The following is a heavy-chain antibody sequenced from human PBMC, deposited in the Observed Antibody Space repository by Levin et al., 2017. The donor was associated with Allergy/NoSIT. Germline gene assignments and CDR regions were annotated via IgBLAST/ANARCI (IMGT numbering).Heavy chain of an antibody. V-gene: IGHV5-51*01. J-gene: IGHJ5*02. CDR1: GSRFSSYW. CDR3: ARRAYDSVIMAGNNWFDP. Sequence: GESLKISCRDSGSRFSSYWIGWVRQMPGKGPEWMGIIHPGDSNALYSPSLQGQVTISADKSINTIYLQWNSLKASDTAIYYCARRAYDSVIMAGNNWFDPWGQGTLVTVSS. D-gene: IGHD3-10*01. CDR2: IHPGDSNA.